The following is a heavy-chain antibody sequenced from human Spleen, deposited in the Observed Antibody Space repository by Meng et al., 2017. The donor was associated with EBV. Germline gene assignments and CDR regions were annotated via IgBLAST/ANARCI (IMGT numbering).Heavy chain of an antibody. CDR3: ARPFPSWQSPRLDPFGA. D-gene: IGHD6-19*01. Sequence: QLPRAEASPGQVKPSETLSLTFTVSGDSISSFFHWGRLRQPPGWGLEWIVSVHYTGSTYYSPSLKSRVTVSVDTSKNQFSLRLTSVTAADTAVYYCARPFPSWQSPRLDPFGAWGQGTLVTVSS. V-gene: IGHV4-39*01. J-gene: IGHJ5*02. CDR2: VHYTGST. CDR1: GDSISSFFH.